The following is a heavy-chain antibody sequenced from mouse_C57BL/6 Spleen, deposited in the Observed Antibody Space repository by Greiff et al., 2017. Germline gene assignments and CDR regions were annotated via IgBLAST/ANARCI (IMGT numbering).Heavy chain of an antibody. J-gene: IGHJ4*01. CDR2: FTMYSDAT. CDR1: YFAFMASA. CDR3: ARAGTRYDYGGYAMDY. V-gene: IGHV1-49*01. D-gene: IGHD2-4*01. Sequence: QVQLQQSGAELVRPGSSVKLSCKASYFAFMASAMHWVKQRPGHGLEWIGSFTMYSDATEYSENFKGKATLTANTSSSTAYMELRRLTSEDSAVYYCARAGTRYDYGGYAMDYWGQGTSVTVSS.